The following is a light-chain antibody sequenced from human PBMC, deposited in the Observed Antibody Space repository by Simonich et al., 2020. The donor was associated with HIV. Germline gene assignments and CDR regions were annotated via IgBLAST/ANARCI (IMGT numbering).Light chain of an antibody. V-gene: IGKV1-39*01. CDR1: KSISSY. J-gene: IGKJ2*01. CDR3: QQSYSTPYT. CDR2: AAS. Sequence: DIQMTQSPSSLSASVGDRVTITCRSSKSISSYLNWYQQKPGKAPKLLIYAASSLQSGVPSRFSGSGSGTDFTLTISSLQPEDFATYSCQQSYSTPYTFGQGTKLEIK.